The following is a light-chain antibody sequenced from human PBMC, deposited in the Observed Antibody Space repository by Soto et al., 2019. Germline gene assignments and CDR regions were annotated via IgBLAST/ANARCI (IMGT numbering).Light chain of an antibody. CDR3: QQYSASPIT. Sequence: EVVMTQSPVILSVSPGERATLSCRASQSVGKNLAWYQQRPGQAPRLLIHGASARPSGVPARFSGSGSGTDFTLTIISLQSDDFAVYYCQQYSASPITFGPGTTVYLK. CDR2: GAS. V-gene: IGKV3-15*01. J-gene: IGKJ3*01. CDR1: QSVGKN.